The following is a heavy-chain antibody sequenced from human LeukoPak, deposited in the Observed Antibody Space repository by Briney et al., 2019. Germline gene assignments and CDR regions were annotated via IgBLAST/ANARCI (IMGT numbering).Heavy chain of an antibody. V-gene: IGHV3-21*01. CDR2: ISGSSSDI. D-gene: IGHD5-12*01. Sequence: PGGSLRLFCAASEFTFSSYGMNWVRQAPGKGLEWVSSISGSSSDIYYGDSMKGRFTISRDNAKNSLYLQMNSLRAEDTAVYYCTSPVATRASDYWGQGTLVTVSS. CDR1: EFTFSSYG. J-gene: IGHJ4*02. CDR3: TSPVATRASDY.